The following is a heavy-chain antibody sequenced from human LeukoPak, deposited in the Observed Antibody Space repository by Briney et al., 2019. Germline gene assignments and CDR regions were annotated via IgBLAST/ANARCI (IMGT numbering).Heavy chain of an antibody. CDR1: GFTFDDYS. D-gene: IGHD5-18*01. V-gene: IGHV3-43*01. J-gene: IGHJ3*01. CDR2: ISWDGSDT. CDR3: AKDLKTALGDAFDV. Sequence: PGGSLRLSCAASGFTFDDYSMHWVRQRPGKGLEWVSLISWDGSDTDYGVSVKGRFSISRDNSQNSLYLQMNSLRTEDTALYYRAKDLKTALGDAFDVWGQGTMVSVSS.